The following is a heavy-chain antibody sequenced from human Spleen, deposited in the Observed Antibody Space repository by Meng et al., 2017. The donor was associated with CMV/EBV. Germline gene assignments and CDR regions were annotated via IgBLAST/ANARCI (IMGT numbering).Heavy chain of an antibody. CDR2: ISSSSSTI. CDR3: ARGSFILRRFDY. Sequence: GKSLKIPCAASGFTFSSYRMNWVRQAPGKGLEWVSYISSSSSTIYYADSVKGRFPIYRHNAKNSLYLQMNSLRAENTAVPYCARGSFILRRFDYWGQGTLVTVSS. V-gene: IGHV3-48*04. CDR1: GFTFSSYR. J-gene: IGHJ4*02.